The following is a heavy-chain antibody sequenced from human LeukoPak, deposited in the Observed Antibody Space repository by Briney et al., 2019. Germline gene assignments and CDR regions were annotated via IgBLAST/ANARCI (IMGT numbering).Heavy chain of an antibody. CDR1: GFTFSSYG. Sequence: GGSLRLSCAASGFTFSSYGMHWVRQAPGKGLEGVAVISYDGSNKYYEDPVKGRFTISRDNSTNTLYLQMNSLRAEDTAVYYCAKLGERGSSGYLYYFAYWGQGTLVTVSS. D-gene: IGHD3-22*01. V-gene: IGHV3-30*18. CDR2: ISYDGSNK. J-gene: IGHJ4*02. CDR3: AKLGERGSSGYLYYFAY.